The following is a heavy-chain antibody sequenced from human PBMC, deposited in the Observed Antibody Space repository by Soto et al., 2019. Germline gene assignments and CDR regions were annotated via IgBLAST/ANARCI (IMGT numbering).Heavy chain of an antibody. CDR1: GYTFSSYA. V-gene: IGHV1-3*01. CDR3: ARDTGDGTFDF. D-gene: IGHD7-27*01. Sequence: SVKVSCKASGYTFSSYAMHWVLQAPGQRLEWMGWINAGYGNTKSSQKFQDRVTISRDTSASTAYMELTSLRSEDTAVYYCARDTGDGTFDFWGQGTLVTVSS. CDR2: INAGYGNT. J-gene: IGHJ4*02.